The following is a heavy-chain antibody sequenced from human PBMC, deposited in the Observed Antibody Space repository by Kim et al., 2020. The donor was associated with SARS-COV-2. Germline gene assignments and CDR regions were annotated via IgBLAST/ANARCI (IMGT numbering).Heavy chain of an antibody. CDR2: IFQSGAT. CDR1: GGSISDYYW. Sequence: SETLSLTCTVSGGSISDYYWFSWVRQPPGKGLEWIGEIFQSGATNYNPSLKSRVIISVDKSQNQFSLNLGSVTAADTAVYYCARGGDYMWGNWGQGTLVT. D-gene: IGHD4-17*01. CDR3: ARGGDYMWGN. V-gene: IGHV4-4*02. J-gene: IGHJ4*02.